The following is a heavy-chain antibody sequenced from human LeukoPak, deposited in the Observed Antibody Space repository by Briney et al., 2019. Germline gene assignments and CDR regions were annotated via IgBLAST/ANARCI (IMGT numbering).Heavy chain of an antibody. Sequence: GGSLRLSCAASGLSFSNAWMNWVRQAPGKGLEWVGRILSKTSGGTTDYATPVKGRFTISRDDSKNMLYLHMNSLQIEDTAVYYCADYYASGSYPPWGQGTLVTVSS. V-gene: IGHV3-15*07. J-gene: IGHJ5*02. D-gene: IGHD3-10*01. CDR3: ADYYASGSYPP. CDR2: ILSKTSGGTT. CDR1: GLSFSNAW.